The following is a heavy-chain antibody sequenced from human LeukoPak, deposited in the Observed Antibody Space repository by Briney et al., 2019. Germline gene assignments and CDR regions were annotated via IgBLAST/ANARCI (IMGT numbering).Heavy chain of an antibody. CDR3: ATHRGPPGRYGSGSYLSFDY. Sequence: ASVNVSCKVSGYTLTELSMHWVRQAPGKGLEWMGGFDPEDGETIYAQKFQGRVTMTEDTSTDTAYMELSSLRSEDTAVYYCATHRGPPGRYGSGSYLSFDYWGQGTLVTVSS. V-gene: IGHV1-24*01. CDR1: GYTLTELS. D-gene: IGHD3-10*01. J-gene: IGHJ4*02. CDR2: FDPEDGET.